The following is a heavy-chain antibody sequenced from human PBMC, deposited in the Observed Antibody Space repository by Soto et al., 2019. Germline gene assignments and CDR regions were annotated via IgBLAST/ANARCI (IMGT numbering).Heavy chain of an antibody. CDR3: ARMGGSFLDS. V-gene: IGHV1-69*06. CDR2: IIPIFGAT. J-gene: IGHJ5*01. Sequence: QVQLVQSGAEVKKPGSSVKVSCKASGGTFSSYAITWVRQAPGQGLDWMGEIIPIFGATNFAQKFQGRVTITAYKATTSAYMELSSLTSADAAVYYCARMGGSFLDSWGQGTLVTVSS. D-gene: IGHD1-26*01. CDR1: GGTFSSYA.